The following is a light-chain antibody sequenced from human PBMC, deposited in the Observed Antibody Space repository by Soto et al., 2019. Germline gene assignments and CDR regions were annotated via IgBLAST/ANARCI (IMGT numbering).Light chain of an antibody. V-gene: IGLV2-14*01. CDR3: QSYDSALSALYV. J-gene: IGLJ1*01. CDR2: EVS. CDR1: SSDVGGYYY. Sequence: QSALTQPASVSGSPGQSITISCTGTSSDVGGYYYVSWYQHHPGKAPKLMIYEVSNRPSGVSDRFSGSKSGNTASLTISGLQAEDEADYYCQSYDSALSALYVFGTGTKLTVL.